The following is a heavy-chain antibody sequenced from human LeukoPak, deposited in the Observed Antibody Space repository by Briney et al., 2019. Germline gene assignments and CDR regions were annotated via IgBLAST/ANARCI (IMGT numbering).Heavy chain of an antibody. CDR2: LNGSGGST. Sequence: GGSLRLSCAASGFTFSNYAMRWVRQAPGKGPEWVSRLNGSGGSTYYADSVKGRFTISRDNSKNILYLQMNSLRAEDTALYYCAKRKSQTITNYYYYYGMDVWGQGTTVTVSS. CDR1: GFTFSNYA. J-gene: IGHJ6*02. V-gene: IGHV3-23*01. D-gene: IGHD1-20*01. CDR3: AKRKSQTITNYYYYYGMDV.